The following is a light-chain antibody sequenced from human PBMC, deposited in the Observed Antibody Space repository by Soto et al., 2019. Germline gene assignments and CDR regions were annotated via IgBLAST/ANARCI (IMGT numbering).Light chain of an antibody. V-gene: IGKV3-20*01. Sequence: EIVLTQSPGTLSLSPGERATLSCRASQSVSGTNLAWYQQKPGQAPRLLISGASSRATGIPDRFSGSGSWTDFTLTISRLEPEDFAVYYCQQFGSSPLLTFGGGNKVEIK. CDR2: GAS. CDR3: QQFGSSPLLT. CDR1: QSVSGTN. J-gene: IGKJ4*01.